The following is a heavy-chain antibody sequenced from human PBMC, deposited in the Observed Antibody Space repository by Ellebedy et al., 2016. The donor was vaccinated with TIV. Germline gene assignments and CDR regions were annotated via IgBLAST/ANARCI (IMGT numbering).Heavy chain of an antibody. CDR3: ASYCSSTSCPTDYYYGLDV. Sequence: GESLKISCAASGFTFSAYYMSWIRQAPGKGLEWVSYISSSSSYTNYADSVKGRFTISRDNAKNSLFLQMNSLRAEDTAVYYCASYCSSTSCPTDYYYGLDVWGQGTTVTVSS. CDR1: GFTFSAYY. J-gene: IGHJ6*02. V-gene: IGHV3-11*06. CDR2: ISSSSSYT. D-gene: IGHD2-2*01.